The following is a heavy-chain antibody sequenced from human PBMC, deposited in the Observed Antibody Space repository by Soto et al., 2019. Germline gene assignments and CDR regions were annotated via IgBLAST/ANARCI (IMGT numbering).Heavy chain of an antibody. CDR1: GYTFTTYG. J-gene: IGHJ2*01. CDR2: ISAYNGNT. V-gene: IGHV1-18*01. D-gene: IGHD2-8*01. CDR3: ARVNGNWCFDL. Sequence: QVQLVQSGAEVKKPGASVKVSCKASGYTFTTYGLSWVRQAPGQGLEWMGWISAYNGNTNYAQKLQGRVTMTTDTSTSKDYMELRSLRSDDTAVYYCARVNGNWCFDLWGRGTLVTVSS.